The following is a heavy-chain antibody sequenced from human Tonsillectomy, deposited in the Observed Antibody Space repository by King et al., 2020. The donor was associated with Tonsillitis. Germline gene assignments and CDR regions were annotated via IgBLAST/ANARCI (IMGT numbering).Heavy chain of an antibody. Sequence: VQLQQWGAGLLKPSETLSLTCAVYGGSFSGYYWSWIRQSPGKGLEWIEEIYHSGSTNYNPSLKSRVTISLDTSKNQFSLKLSSVTAADTAVYYCARGKYDVWSGYPDYFDYWGQGTLVTVSS. D-gene: IGHD3-3*01. V-gene: IGHV4-34*01. CDR1: GGSFSGYY. J-gene: IGHJ4*02. CDR2: IYHSGST. CDR3: ARGKYDVWSGYPDYFDY.